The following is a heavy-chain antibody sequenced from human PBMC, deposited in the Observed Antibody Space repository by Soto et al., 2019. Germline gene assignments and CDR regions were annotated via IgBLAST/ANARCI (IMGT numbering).Heavy chain of an antibody. J-gene: IGHJ5*02. Sequence: EVQLLECGGGLVQPGGSLRLSCAVSGVTFSNFAMNWVRQAPGKGLEWVSGISHSGTSTYYADSVKGRFTISRDNSKNTLYLRMNSLRAEDTAVYYCAKGSWVHHGSEGGNWLDPWGQGTLVTVSS. CDR2: ISHSGTST. V-gene: IGHV3-23*01. D-gene: IGHD3-10*01. CDR3: AKGSWVHHGSEGGNWLDP. CDR1: GVTFSNFA.